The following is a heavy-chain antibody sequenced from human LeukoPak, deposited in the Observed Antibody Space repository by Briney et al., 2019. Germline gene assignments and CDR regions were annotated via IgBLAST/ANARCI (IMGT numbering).Heavy chain of an antibody. V-gene: IGHV3-9*01. J-gene: IGHJ5*02. CDR1: GFTFDDYA. D-gene: IGHD3-22*01. CDR3: AKAKENYYDSSGYYLNWFDP. Sequence: GGSLRLSCAASGFTFDDYAMHWVRHAPGKGLEWVSGISWNSGSIGYADSVKGRFTISRDNAKNSLYLQMNSLRAEDTALYYCAKAKENYYDSSGYYLNWFDPWGQGTLVTVSS. CDR2: ISWNSGSI.